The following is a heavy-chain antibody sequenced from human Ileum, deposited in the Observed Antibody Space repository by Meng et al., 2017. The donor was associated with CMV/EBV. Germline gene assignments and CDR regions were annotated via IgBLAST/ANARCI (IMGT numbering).Heavy chain of an antibody. CDR2: VDSAGDIT. CDR1: GFTFSSYW. D-gene: IGHD3-22*01. Sequence: SGFTFSSYWMHWVRQAPGKGLVWVSRVDSAGDITNYADSVKGRFSISRDNAKNTLYLHMNSLRAEDTAVYYCAITYYYDSGGYSHFDYWGQGTLVTVSS. V-gene: IGHV3-74*01. CDR3: AITYYYDSGGYSHFDY. J-gene: IGHJ4*02.